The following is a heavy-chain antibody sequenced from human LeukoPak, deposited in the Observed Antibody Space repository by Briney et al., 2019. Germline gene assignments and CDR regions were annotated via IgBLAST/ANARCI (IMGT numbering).Heavy chain of an antibody. CDR3: ARGGFRGYYLDY. Sequence: GGSLRLSCAASGFTFSSYWMHWVRQAPGEGLVWVSRINSDGSTTNYADSVKGRFTISRDNAKNTLSLQMISLRAEDTAVYYCARGGFRGYYLDYWGQGTLVTVSS. CDR1: GFTFSSYW. CDR2: INSDGSTT. D-gene: IGHD3-10*01. V-gene: IGHV3-74*01. J-gene: IGHJ4*02.